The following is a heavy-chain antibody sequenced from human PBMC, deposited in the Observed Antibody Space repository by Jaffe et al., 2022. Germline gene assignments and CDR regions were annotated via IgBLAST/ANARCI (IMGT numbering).Heavy chain of an antibody. J-gene: IGHJ4*02. CDR2: TRNKANSYTT. D-gene: IGHD4-17*01. Sequence: EVQLVESGGGLVQPGGSLRLSCAASGFTFSDHYMDWVRQAPGKGLEWVGRTRNKANSYTTEYAASVKGRFTISRDDSKNSLYLQMNSLKTEDTAVYYCAREASYGDYGRDYFDYWGQGTLVTVSS. V-gene: IGHV3-72*01. CDR3: AREASYGDYGRDYFDY. CDR1: GFTFSDHY.